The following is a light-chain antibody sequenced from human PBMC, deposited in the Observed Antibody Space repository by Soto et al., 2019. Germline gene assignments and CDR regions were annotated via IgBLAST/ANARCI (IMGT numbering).Light chain of an antibody. CDR3: AAWDDSLNAL. CDR2: IND. J-gene: IGLJ1*01. CDR1: SSNIGDNP. Sequence: SVLTQPPSASGTPGQRITISCSGSSSNIGDNPENWYQQLPGAATKLLIYINDQRPSGVPDRFSGSKSGTSASLAISGLQPEDEADYYCAAWDDSLNALFGTGTKVTVL. V-gene: IGLV1-44*01.